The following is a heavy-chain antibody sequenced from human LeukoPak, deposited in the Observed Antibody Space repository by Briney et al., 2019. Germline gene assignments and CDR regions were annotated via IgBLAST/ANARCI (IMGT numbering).Heavy chain of an antibody. Sequence: GASVKVSCKVSGYTLTELSMHWVRQAPGKGLEWMGGFDPEDGETIYAQKFQGRVTMTEDTSTDTAYMELSSLRSEDTAVYYCATSLIIPRWYYFDYWGQGTLVTVSS. CDR3: ATSLIIPRWYYFDY. CDR2: FDPEDGET. J-gene: IGHJ4*02. D-gene: IGHD2-8*01. CDR1: GYTLTELS. V-gene: IGHV1-24*01.